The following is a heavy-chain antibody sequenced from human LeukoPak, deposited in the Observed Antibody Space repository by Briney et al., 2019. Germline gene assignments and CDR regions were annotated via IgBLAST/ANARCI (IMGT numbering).Heavy chain of an antibody. Sequence: GSLRLSCAVSGITLSNYGMSWVRQAPGKGLEWVAGISGSGGGTNYADSVKGRFTISRDNPKNTLYLQMNSLRAEDTAVYYCARDASGAFDIRGQGTMVTVTS. CDR2: ISGSGGGT. J-gene: IGHJ3*02. CDR1: GITLSNYG. D-gene: IGHD1-26*01. CDR3: ARDASGAFDI. V-gene: IGHV3-23*01.